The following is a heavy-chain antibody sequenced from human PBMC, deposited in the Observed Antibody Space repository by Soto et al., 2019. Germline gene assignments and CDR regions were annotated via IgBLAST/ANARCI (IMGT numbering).Heavy chain of an antibody. CDR3: ARFGITMVRGSDYYYGMDV. D-gene: IGHD3-10*01. V-gene: IGHV1-3*01. J-gene: IGHJ6*02. Sequence: ASEKVSCKASGYTFTSYAMHWVRQAPGQRLEWMGWINAGNGNTKYSQKFQGRVTITRDTSASTAYMELSSLRSEDTAVYYCARFGITMVRGSDYYYGMDVWGQGTTVTVSS. CDR1: GYTFTSYA. CDR2: INAGNGNT.